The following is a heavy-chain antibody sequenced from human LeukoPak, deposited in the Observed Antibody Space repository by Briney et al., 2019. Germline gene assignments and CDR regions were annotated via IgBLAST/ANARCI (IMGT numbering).Heavy chain of an antibody. V-gene: IGHV3-23*01. CDR1: GFTFSSYA. CDR3: AKDRTVRYFDWLGVAFDI. D-gene: IGHD3-9*01. J-gene: IGHJ3*02. Sequence: PGGSLRLSCAASGFTFSSYAMSWVRQAPGKGLEWVSAISGSGGSTYYADSVKGRFTISRDNSKNTLYLQMNSLRAEDTAVYYCAKDRTVRYFDWLGVAFDIWGQGTMVTVSS. CDR2: ISGSGGST.